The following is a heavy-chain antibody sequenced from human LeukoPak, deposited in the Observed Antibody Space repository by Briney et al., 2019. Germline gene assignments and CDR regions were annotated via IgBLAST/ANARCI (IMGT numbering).Heavy chain of an antibody. V-gene: IGHV4-59*01. D-gene: IGHD3-9*01. CDR2: IYYSGST. CDR1: GGSISSYY. Sequence: SETLSLTCTVSGGSISSYYWSWSRQPPGKGRECSGYIYYSGSTNYNPSLKSRVTISVDTSKNQFSLRLNSVTAADTAVYYCARVTGYMIEDYFDYWGQGILVTVSS. J-gene: IGHJ4*02. CDR3: ARVTGYMIEDYFDY.